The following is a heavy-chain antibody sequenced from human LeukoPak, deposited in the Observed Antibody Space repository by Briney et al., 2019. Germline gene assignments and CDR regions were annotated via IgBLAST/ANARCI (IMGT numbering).Heavy chain of an antibody. D-gene: IGHD1-1*01. Sequence: ASVKVSCKASGYTFTKYHIHWVRQAPGQGFEWVGTINPSGGSTSYAQKFQGRITVTSDMSTSTVYLYLSSLTSDDTAVYYCASFHVDGSDKKPYWGQGTLVTVSS. J-gene: IGHJ4*02. V-gene: IGHV1-46*01. CDR3: ASFHVDGSDKKPY. CDR2: INPSGGST. CDR1: GYTFTKYH.